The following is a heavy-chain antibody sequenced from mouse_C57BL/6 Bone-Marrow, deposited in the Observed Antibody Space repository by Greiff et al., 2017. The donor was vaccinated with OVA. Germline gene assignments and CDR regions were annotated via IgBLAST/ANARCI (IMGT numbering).Heavy chain of an antibody. CDR3: ARDYGSSPWFAY. Sequence: VQLQQSGAELVKPGASVKLSCTASGFNIKDYYMHWVKQRTEQGLEWIGRIDPEDGETKYAPKFKGKATITADTSSNTAYLQLRSLKSEDTAVEDWARDYGSSPWFAYWGNGTLVTVSA. CDR2: IDPEDGET. J-gene: IGHJ3*01. V-gene: IGHV14-2*01. CDR1: GFNIKDYY. D-gene: IGHD1-1*01.